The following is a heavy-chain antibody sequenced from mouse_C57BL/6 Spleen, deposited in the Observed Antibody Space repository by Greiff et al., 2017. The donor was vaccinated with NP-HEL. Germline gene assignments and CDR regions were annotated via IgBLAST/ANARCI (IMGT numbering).Heavy chain of an antibody. CDR1: GYTFTDYY. D-gene: IGHD1-1*01. J-gene: IGHJ2*01. Sequence: EVKLQQSGPVLVKPGASVKMSCKASGYTFTDYYMNWVKQSHGKSLEWIGVINPYNGGTSYNQKFKGKATLTVDKSSSTAYMELNSLTSEDSAVYYCASSYYYGSRDYWGQGTTLTVSS. V-gene: IGHV1-19*01. CDR3: ASSYYYGSRDY. CDR2: INPYNGGT.